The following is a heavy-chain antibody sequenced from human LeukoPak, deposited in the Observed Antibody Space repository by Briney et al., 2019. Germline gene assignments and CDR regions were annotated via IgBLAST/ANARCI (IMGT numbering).Heavy chain of an antibody. V-gene: IGHV1-8*01. Sequence: ASVTVSFKASGYTFTSYDINWVGQAAGQGLEWMGWMNPNSGNTGYAQKFQGRVTITRDTSISTAYMELSSLRSDDTAVYYCARGGIRGVGWFDPWGQGTLVTVSS. CDR3: ARGGIRGVGWFDP. J-gene: IGHJ5*02. CDR2: MNPNSGNT. D-gene: IGHD1-26*01. CDR1: GYTFTSYD.